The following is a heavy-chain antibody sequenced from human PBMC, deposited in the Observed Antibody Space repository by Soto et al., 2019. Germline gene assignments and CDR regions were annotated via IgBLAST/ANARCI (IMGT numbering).Heavy chain of an antibody. CDR3: ARQASTIFGVVKDYYYYYGMDV. J-gene: IGHJ6*04. D-gene: IGHD3-3*01. V-gene: IGHV5-51*01. CDR2: IYPGDSDT. CDR1: GYNFTSYW. Sequence: GESLKISYTGSGYNFTSYWIGWVRQIPGKGLEWMGIIYPGDSDTRYSPSFQGQVTISADKSISTAYLQWSGLEASDTAMYYCARQASTIFGVVKDYYYYYGMDVWGKGTTVTVSS.